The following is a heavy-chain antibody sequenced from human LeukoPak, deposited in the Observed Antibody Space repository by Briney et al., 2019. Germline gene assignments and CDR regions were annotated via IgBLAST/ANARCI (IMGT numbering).Heavy chain of an antibody. CDR3: ARDRLYSVYDANYYYYGLDV. D-gene: IGHD5/OR15-5a*01. CDR1: GYTFTGYY. J-gene: IGHJ6*02. V-gene: IGHV1-2*02. Sequence: ASVKVSCKASGYTFTGYYMHWVRQAPGQGLEWMGWINPNSGGTNYAQKFQGRVTMTRDTSISTAYMELRSLKFDDTAVYYCARDRLYSVYDANYYYYGLDVWGQGTTVTVSS. CDR2: INPNSGGT.